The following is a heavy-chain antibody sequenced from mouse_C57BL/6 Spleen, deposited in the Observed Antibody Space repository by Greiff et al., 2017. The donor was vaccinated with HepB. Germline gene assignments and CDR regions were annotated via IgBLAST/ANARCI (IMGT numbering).Heavy chain of an antibody. D-gene: IGHD1-1*01. CDR2: IHPNSGST. V-gene: IGHV1-64*01. CDR3: ARQITTVFDY. J-gene: IGHJ2*01. CDR1: GYTFTSYW. Sequence: QVQLQQPGAELVKPGASVKLSCKASGYTFTSYWMHWVKQSPGQGLEWIGMIHPNSGSTNYNEKFKSKATLTVDKSTSTAYMQLSSLTSEDSAVYYCARQITTVFDYWGQGTTLTVSS.